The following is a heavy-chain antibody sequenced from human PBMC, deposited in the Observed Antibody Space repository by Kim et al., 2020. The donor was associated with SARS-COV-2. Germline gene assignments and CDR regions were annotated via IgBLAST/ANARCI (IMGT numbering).Heavy chain of an antibody. J-gene: IGHJ4*02. CDR2: ISSSSSYI. Sequence: GGSLRLSCAASGFTFSSYSMNWVRQAPGKGLEWVSSISSSSSYIYYADSVKGRFTISRDNAKNSLYLQMNSLRAEDTAVYYCAREGSGSYRGFDYWGQGTLVTVSS. CDR1: GFTFSSYS. D-gene: IGHD3-10*01. V-gene: IGHV3-21*01. CDR3: AREGSGSYRGFDY.